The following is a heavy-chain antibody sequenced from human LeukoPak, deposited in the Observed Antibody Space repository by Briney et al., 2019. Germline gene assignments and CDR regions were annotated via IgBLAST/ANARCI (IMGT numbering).Heavy chain of an antibody. V-gene: IGHV3-30*04. CDR2: ISYDESNK. D-gene: IGHD5/OR15-5a*01. CDR3: AKDRRGSPIVYYFDY. Sequence: GGSLRLSCAASGITFSSYAMHWVRQAPGKGLEWVAVISYDESNKYYADSVKGRFTISRDNSKNTLYLQMNSLRAEDTAVYYCAKDRRGSPIVYYFDYWGQGTLVTVSS. J-gene: IGHJ4*02. CDR1: GITFSSYA.